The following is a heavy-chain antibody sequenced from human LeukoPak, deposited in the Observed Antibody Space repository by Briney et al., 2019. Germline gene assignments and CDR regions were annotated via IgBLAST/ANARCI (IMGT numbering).Heavy chain of an antibody. D-gene: IGHD3-16*02. V-gene: IGHV1-2*02. Sequence: ASVKVSCKASGYTFTGFYHWVRQAPGQGLEWMGWINPNSGGTNYAQKFQGRVTMTRDTSISTAYMELSRLRSDDTAVYYCAFLPYDYVWGSYRYPRPYYFDYWGQGTLVTVSS. CDR2: INPNSGGT. J-gene: IGHJ4*02. CDR3: AFLPYDYVWGSYRYPRPYYFDY. CDR1: GYTFTGFY.